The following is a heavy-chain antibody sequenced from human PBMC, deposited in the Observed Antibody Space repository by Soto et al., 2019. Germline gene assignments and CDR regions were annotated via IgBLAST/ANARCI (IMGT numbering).Heavy chain of an antibody. CDR1: GDSIDTSSYC. V-gene: IGHV4-39*01. J-gene: IGHJ4*02. CDR3: ARQGEHSSSYFFDS. CDR2: VCYRGTT. D-gene: IGHD6-6*01. Sequence: NPSETLSLTCTVSGDSIDTSSYCWGWIRQPPGKGLEWIRSVCYRGTTYYNPSLKSRLTISVDTSKRQFSLKLSSVTAADTAVFYCARQGEHSSSYFFDSWGQGTLVTVSS.